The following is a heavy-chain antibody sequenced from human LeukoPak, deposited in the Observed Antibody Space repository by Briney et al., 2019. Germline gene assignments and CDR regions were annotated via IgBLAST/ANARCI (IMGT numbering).Heavy chain of an antibody. CDR2: INPNSGGT. Sequence: GASVKVSCKASGYTFTGYYMHWVRQAPGQGLEWMGWINPNSGGTNYAQKFQGRVTMTRDTSISTAYMELSRLRSDDTAVYYCARARTSYSSGWYNSFGYWGQGTLVTVSS. CDR3: ARARTSYSSGWYNSFGY. J-gene: IGHJ4*02. D-gene: IGHD6-19*01. CDR1: GYTFTGYY. V-gene: IGHV1-2*02.